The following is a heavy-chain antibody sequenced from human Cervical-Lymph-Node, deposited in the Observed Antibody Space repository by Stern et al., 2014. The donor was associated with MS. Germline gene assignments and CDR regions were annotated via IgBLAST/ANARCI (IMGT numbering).Heavy chain of an antibody. D-gene: IGHD1-14*01. J-gene: IGHJ5*02. CDR2: ILPVFRTP. V-gene: IGHV1-69*01. CDR1: GGPFSNYC. Sequence: QVQLVESGAEVKKPGSSVKVSCKASGGPFSNYCSSWVRQAPGQGLEWMGGILPVFRTPTCAQEFKGRVTIAADVSTSTVYMELSRLRSNDTAVYYCALNSETGDMCYSLGYDLWGQGTLVTVSS. CDR3: ALNSETGDMCYSLGYDL.